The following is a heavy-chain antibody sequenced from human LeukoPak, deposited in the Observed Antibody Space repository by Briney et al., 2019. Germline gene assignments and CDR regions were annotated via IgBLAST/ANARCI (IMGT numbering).Heavy chain of an antibody. J-gene: IGHJ4*02. D-gene: IGHD4/OR15-4a*01. CDR2: IDIGGSTT. CDR1: GFTFDRHA. CDR3: ANEVRPNDY. Sequence: GGSLRLSCAASGFTFDRHAMCGVRQAPGKGLAWVSSIDIGGSTTYYADSVKGRFTISRDNSKNTLYLQMNSLRAEDTALYFCANEVRPNDYWGRGTLVTVSS. V-gene: IGHV3-23*03.